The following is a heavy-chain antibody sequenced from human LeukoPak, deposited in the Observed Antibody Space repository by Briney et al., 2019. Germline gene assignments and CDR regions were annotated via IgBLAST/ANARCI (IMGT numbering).Heavy chain of an antibody. Sequence: GASVKVSCKASGGTFSNYVINWVRQAPGQGLEWMGGIIPIFGTANYAQKFQGRATITADESTKTAFMDLSSLRPEDTAVYYCAISNPTIYDYWGQGTLVTVSS. CDR2: IIPIFGTA. J-gene: IGHJ4*02. D-gene: IGHD3-3*01. V-gene: IGHV1-69*13. CDR3: AISNPTIYDY. CDR1: GGTFSNYV.